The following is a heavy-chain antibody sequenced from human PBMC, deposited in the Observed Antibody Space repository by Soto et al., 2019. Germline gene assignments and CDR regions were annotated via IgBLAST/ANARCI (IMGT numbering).Heavy chain of an antibody. CDR3: ARFYYDSSGPSPNFDAFDI. CDR2: LSSSKTYI. V-gene: IGHV3-21*05. J-gene: IGHJ3*02. D-gene: IGHD3-22*01. CDR1: GFSFSSYS. Sequence: GGSLRLSCAASGFSFSSYSMNWVRQAPGKGPEWISYLSSSKTYIWYADSVKGRFTISRDNSKNTLYLQMNSLRAEDTAVYYCARFYYDSSGPSPNFDAFDIWGQGTMVTVSS.